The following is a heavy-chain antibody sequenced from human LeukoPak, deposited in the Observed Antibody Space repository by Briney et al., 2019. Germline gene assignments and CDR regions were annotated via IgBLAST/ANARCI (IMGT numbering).Heavy chain of an antibody. CDR2: IYYSGST. CDR1: GGSISSYY. D-gene: IGHD5-12*01. J-gene: IGHJ5*02. Sequence: SETLSLTCTVSGGSISSYYWSWIWQPPGKGLEWIGYIYYSGSTNYNPSLKSRVTISVDTSKNQFSLKLSSVTAADTAVYYCARVTRYSGFGDPWGQGTLVTVSS. V-gene: IGHV4-59*01. CDR3: ARVTRYSGFGDP.